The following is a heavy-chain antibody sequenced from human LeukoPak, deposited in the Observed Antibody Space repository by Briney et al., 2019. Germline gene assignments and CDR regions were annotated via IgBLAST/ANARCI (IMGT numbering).Heavy chain of an antibody. V-gene: IGHV1-69*04. CDR2: IIPILGIA. J-gene: IGHJ6*02. CDR3: ARDCKSESSSGWYLGYYYGTDV. D-gene: IGHD6-19*01. Sequence: SVKVSCKASGGTFSSYAISWVRQAPGQGLEWMGRIIPILGIANYAQKFQGRVTITADKSTSTAYMELSSLRSEDTAVYYCARDCKSESSSGWYLGYYYGTDVWGQGTTVTVSS. CDR1: GGTFSSYA.